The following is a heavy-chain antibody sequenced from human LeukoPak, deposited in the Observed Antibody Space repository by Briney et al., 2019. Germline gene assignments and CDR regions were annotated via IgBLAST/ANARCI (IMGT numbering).Heavy chain of an antibody. CDR2: ISYDGSNK. CDR3: AREGGYYYDSSGLDY. Sequence: GGSLRLSCAASGFTFSSYAMHWVRQAPGKGLEWVAVISYDGSNKYYADSVKGRFTISRDNSKNTLYLQMNSLRAEDTAVYYCAREGGYYYDSSGLDYWGQGTLVTVSS. J-gene: IGHJ4*02. CDR1: GFTFSSYA. D-gene: IGHD3-22*01. V-gene: IGHV3-30-3*01.